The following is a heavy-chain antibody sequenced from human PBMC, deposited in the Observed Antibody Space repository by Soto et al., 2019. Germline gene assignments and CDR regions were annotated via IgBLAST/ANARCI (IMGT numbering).Heavy chain of an antibody. CDR2: IYPVDSDT. CDR1: GYSFTNYW. J-gene: IGHJ6*02. V-gene: IGHV5-51*01. CDR3: VRETMVRGVSIQGDYYGVDV. D-gene: IGHD3-10*01. Sequence: GESLKISCKGSGYSFTNYWIGWVRQKPGKGLEWMAFIYPVDSDTRYSPSFQGQVTISADKSINTAYLQWSTLEASDTAMYYCVRETMVRGVSIQGDYYGVDVWGQATTVTV.